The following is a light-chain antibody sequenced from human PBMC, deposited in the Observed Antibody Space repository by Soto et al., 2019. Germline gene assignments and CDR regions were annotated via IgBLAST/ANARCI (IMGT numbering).Light chain of an antibody. CDR1: QSVSSTY. CDR2: GTS. Sequence: EIVLTQSPGTLSFSPGERATLSCRASQSVSSTYLAWYQQKPGQATRLLIYGTSSRATGIPDRFSGSVSGTDFTLTISRLEPEDFAVYYCQQYGSSPGFTFGPGTKVDIK. CDR3: QQYGSSPGFT. V-gene: IGKV3-20*01. J-gene: IGKJ3*01.